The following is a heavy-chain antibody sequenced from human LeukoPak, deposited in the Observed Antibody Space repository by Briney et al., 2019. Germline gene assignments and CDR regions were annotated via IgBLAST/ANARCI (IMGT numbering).Heavy chain of an antibody. Sequence: AGGSLRLSCAASGFTFSSYAMSWVRQAPGKGLEWVSAISGSGGSTYYADSVKGRFTISRDNSKNTLYLQMNSLRAEDTAVYYCAKATHYYDSSGYWVYWGQGTLVTVSS. J-gene: IGHJ4*02. D-gene: IGHD3-22*01. CDR3: AKATHYYDSSGYWVY. V-gene: IGHV3-23*01. CDR1: GFTFSSYA. CDR2: ISGSGGST.